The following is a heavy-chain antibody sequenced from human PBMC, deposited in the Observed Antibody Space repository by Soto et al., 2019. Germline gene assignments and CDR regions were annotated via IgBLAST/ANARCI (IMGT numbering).Heavy chain of an antibody. D-gene: IGHD1-26*01. Sequence: SVKVSCKASGGTFSSYAISWVRQAPGQGLEWMGGIIPIFGTANYAQKFQGRVTITADKSTSTAYMELSSLRSEDTAVYYCARESGSYQLLHGGFDYWGQGTLVTVSS. CDR2: IIPIFGTA. CDR3: ARESGSYQLLHGGFDY. V-gene: IGHV1-69*06. J-gene: IGHJ4*02. CDR1: GGTFSSYA.